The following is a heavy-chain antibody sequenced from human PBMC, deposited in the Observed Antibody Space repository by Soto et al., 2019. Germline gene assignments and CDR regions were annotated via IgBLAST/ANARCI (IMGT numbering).Heavy chain of an antibody. Sequence: QVQLQESGPGLVKPSQTLSLTCTVSGGSISSGDYYWSWIRQPPGKGLEWIGYIYYSGSTYYNPSLRSRFTISVDTSKNQFSLKLSSVTAADTAVYYWARGPGITIFGGASFDYWGQGTLVTVSS. V-gene: IGHV4-30-4*01. J-gene: IGHJ4*02. CDR2: IYYSGST. D-gene: IGHD3-3*01. CDR1: GGSISSGDYY. CDR3: ARGPGITIFGGASFDY.